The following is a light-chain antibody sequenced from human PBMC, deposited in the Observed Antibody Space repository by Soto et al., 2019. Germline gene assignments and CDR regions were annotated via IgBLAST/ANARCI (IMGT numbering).Light chain of an antibody. V-gene: IGKV4-1*01. CDR3: QDYLNSLQA. CDR2: WGC. Sequence: IVMTQSPDSLAVTLGERATINCKSSQSLFYSYNNYDYLAWYQQKPGQPAKVLIYWGCTRASGVPVRFSGSGYGTEFTLTISSLQAEDVAVYYCQDYLNSLQAFGKGVKVDI. J-gene: IGKJ1*01. CDR1: QSLFYSYNNYDY.